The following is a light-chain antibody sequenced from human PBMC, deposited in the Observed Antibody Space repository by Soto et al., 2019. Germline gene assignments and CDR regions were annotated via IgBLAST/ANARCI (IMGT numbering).Light chain of an antibody. V-gene: IGKV1-5*01. CDR3: QQYHSYWT. Sequence: DIQMTQSPSTLSACVGDRVTITCRASQSIGSWLAWYQQKPGKAPKLLIYDASSVESGVPQRFSGSGSGTEFTLTISSLQTDDFSTYYCQQYHSYWTFGQGTKV. J-gene: IGKJ1*01. CDR1: QSIGSW. CDR2: DAS.